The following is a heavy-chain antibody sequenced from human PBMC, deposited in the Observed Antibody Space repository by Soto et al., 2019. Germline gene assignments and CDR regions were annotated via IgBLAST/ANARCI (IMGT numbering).Heavy chain of an antibody. Sequence: EVQLVQSGAEVRKPGESLKISCKGSGYSFTSYWIGWVRQMPGKGLEWMGIIYPGDSDTRYSPSFQGQVTISADKSISTAYLQWSSLKASDTAMYYCARTSAAGKNYNGMDVWGQGTTVTVSS. D-gene: IGHD6-13*01. V-gene: IGHV5-51*01. CDR1: GYSFTSYW. CDR2: IYPGDSDT. CDR3: ARTSAAGKNYNGMDV. J-gene: IGHJ6*02.